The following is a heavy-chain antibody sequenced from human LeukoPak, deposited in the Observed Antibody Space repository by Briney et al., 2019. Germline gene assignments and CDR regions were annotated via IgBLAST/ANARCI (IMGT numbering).Heavy chain of an antibody. J-gene: IGHJ4*02. CDR2: ISGSGGST. Sequence: GGSLRLSCTASGFTFGDYVMSWVRQAPGKGLEWVSGISGSGGSTNYADSVKGRFTISRDNSKNTLYLQMNSLRAEDTAVYYCAKETSRIGGSMASFDYWGQGTLVTVSS. CDR3: AKETSRIGGSMASFDY. CDR1: GFTFGDYV. D-gene: IGHD1-26*01. V-gene: IGHV3-23*01.